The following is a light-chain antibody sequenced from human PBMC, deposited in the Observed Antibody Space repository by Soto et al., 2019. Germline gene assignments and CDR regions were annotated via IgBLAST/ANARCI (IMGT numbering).Light chain of an antibody. Sequence: QSVLTQPPSASVTPGQRVTISCSGSSSNIGNNFVFWYQQLLGTAPKLLIYSNNQRPSGVPDRFSGSKSGTSASLAISGLRSEDEADYYCSSYTSSSTLFGTGTKLTVL. V-gene: IGLV1-47*02. CDR3: SSYTSSSTL. CDR1: SSNIGNNF. CDR2: SNN. J-gene: IGLJ1*01.